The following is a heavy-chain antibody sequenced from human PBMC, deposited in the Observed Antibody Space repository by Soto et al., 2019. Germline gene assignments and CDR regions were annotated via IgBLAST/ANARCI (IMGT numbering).Heavy chain of an antibody. V-gene: IGHV3-23*01. CDR3: AKDRGAVGATPTWDFDY. CDR2: ISGSGGST. Sequence: GGSLRLSCAASGFTFSSYAMSWVRQAPGKGLEWVSAISGSGGSTYYADSVKGRFTISRDNSKNTLYLQMNSLRAEDTAVYYCAKDRGAVGATPTWDFDYWGQGTLVTVSS. J-gene: IGHJ4*02. D-gene: IGHD1-26*01. CDR1: GFTFSSYA.